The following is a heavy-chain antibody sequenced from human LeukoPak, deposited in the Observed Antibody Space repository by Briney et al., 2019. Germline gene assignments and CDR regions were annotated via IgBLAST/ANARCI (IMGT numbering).Heavy chain of an antibody. CDR2: INPKTGGS. CDR3: ARDVPGYSSELDY. CDR1: GYTFIDYH. Sequence: GASVKVSCKASGYTFIDYHMHWVRQAPGQGLEWMAWINPKTGGSNSAQKFQGRVTMTRDTSITTAYMELSSLRSDDTAVYYCARDVPGYSSELDYWGQGTLVTVSS. V-gene: IGHV1-2*02. D-gene: IGHD6-25*01. J-gene: IGHJ4*02.